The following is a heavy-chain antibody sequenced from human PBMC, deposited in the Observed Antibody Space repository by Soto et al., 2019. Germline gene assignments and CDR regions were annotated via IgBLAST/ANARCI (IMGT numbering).Heavy chain of an antibody. CDR1: GFTFDNFA. Sequence: EVRLLESGGGLEQPGGSLRLSCTTSGFTFDNFAMSWVRQAPGRRLEWVSAISGGGGGTYYADSVKGRFIISRDNSKNTLHLQMNSLSAEDTAFYYCAKDRGGFAGGWEYFDFWGQGALVTVSS. D-gene: IGHD6-19*01. CDR3: AKDRGGFAGGWEYFDF. J-gene: IGHJ4*02. V-gene: IGHV3-23*01. CDR2: ISGGGGGT.